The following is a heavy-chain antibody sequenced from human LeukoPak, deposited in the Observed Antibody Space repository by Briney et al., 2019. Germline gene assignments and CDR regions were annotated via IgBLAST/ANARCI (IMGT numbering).Heavy chain of an antibody. V-gene: IGHV4-39*01. J-gene: IGHJ4*02. CDR1: GGSISSSSDY. CDR3: ARQSVRAIAIAARPGNYFDY. D-gene: IGHD6-6*01. Sequence: PSETLSLTCTVSGGSISSSSDYWGWIRQPPGKGLEWIGSIYYSGNTYYNPSLKSRVTISLDTSKNQFSLKLGSVTAADTAVYYCARQSVRAIAIAARPGNYFDYWGQGTLVTVSS. CDR2: IYYSGNT.